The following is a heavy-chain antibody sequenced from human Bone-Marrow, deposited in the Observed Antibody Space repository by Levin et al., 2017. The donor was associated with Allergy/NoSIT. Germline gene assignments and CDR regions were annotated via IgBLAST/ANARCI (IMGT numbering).Heavy chain of an antibody. Sequence: SETLSLTCTVSGSSISNGGPFWSWIRHHPGKGLEFIGYIFSSGTTNYNPSLKSRLSFSVDTSKNQFSLKLTSVTAADTALYYCAKAGGSTSSFPFDYWGQGIQVTVSS. CDR1: GSSISNGGPF. CDR2: IFSSGTT. J-gene: IGHJ4*02. CDR3: AKAGGSTSSFPFDY. D-gene: IGHD6-6*01. V-gene: IGHV4-31*03.